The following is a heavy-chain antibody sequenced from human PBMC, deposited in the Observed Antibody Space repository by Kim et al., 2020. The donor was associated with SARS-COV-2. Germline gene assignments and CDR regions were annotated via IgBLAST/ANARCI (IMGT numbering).Heavy chain of an antibody. J-gene: IGHJ4*02. CDR3: ARGVGYIQLVYFDY. V-gene: IGHV3-48*03. D-gene: IGHD5-18*01. Sequence: ADSVKGRFTISRDNAKNSLYLQMNSLRAEDTAVYYCARGVGYIQLVYFDYWGQGTLVTVSS.